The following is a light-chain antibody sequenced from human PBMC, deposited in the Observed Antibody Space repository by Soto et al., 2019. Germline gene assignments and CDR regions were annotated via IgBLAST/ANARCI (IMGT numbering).Light chain of an antibody. Sequence: QSALTQPPSASGTPGQRVTISCSGSSSNVGVNFVYWYQHLPGTAPKLLIYRNDQRPSGVPDRFSGSKSGTSSSLAISGLRFEDEADYYCAAWNDSLRGRLFGTGTKVPVL. CDR3: AAWNDSLRGRL. CDR2: RND. J-gene: IGLJ1*01. CDR1: SSNVGVNF. V-gene: IGLV1-47*01.